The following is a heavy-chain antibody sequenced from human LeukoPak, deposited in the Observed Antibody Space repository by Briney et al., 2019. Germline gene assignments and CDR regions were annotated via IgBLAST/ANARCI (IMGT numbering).Heavy chain of an antibody. J-gene: IGHJ3*02. CDR1: GYTFTGNY. D-gene: IGHD3-22*01. CDR2: INPNNGGT. V-gene: IGHV1-2*02. CDR3: AREKYYYDSSGPHGFDI. Sequence: ASVKVPCKASGYTFTGNYLHWVRQAPGQGLEWMGWINPNNGGTNYGQKFRGRVTMTRDTSTTTAYMELSRLRSDDTALYYCAREKYYYDSSGPHGFDIWGQGTMVTVPS.